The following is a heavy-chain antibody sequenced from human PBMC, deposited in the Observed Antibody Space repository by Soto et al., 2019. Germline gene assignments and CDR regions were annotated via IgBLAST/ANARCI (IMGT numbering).Heavy chain of an antibody. CDR3: ARSIVVVPAAMGH. CDR1: GYTFTSYA. CDR2: INAGNGNT. Sequence: QVQLVQSGAEVKKPGASVKVSCKASGYTFTSYAMHWVRQAPGQRLEWMGWINAGNGNTKYSQKFQGRVTITRDTSASTDYMELSSLRSEDTAVYYCARSIVVVPAAMGHWGQGTLVTVSS. D-gene: IGHD2-2*01. V-gene: IGHV1-3*01. J-gene: IGHJ4*02.